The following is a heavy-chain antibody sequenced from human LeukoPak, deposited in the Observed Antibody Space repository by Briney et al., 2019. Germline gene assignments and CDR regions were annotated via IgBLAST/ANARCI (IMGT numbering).Heavy chain of an antibody. CDR3: AKDQSWDYYGSGNYNLES. V-gene: IGHV3-23*01. J-gene: IGHJ5*01. D-gene: IGHD3-10*01. Sequence: PGGSLRLSCAASGFTFSSYAMSWVRQAPGKGLEWVSGIGGSGGSTYYADSVKGRFTISRHNPKNTMYLQMNSLRAEDAALYYCAKDQSWDYYGSGNYNLESWGQGTLVTVSS. CDR1: GFTFSSYA. CDR2: IGGSGGST.